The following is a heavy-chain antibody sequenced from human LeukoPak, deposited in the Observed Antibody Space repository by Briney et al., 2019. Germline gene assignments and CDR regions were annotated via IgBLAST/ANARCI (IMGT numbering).Heavy chain of an antibody. CDR3: ARVASVAGTSLNWFDP. Sequence: GRSLRPSCAASGFTFSSYGMHWVRQAPGKGLEWVAVIWYDGSNKYYADSVKGRFTISRDNSKNTLYLQMNSLRAEDTAVYYCARVASVAGTSLNWFDPWGQGTLVTVSS. J-gene: IGHJ5*02. CDR2: IWYDGSNK. V-gene: IGHV3-33*01. D-gene: IGHD6-19*01. CDR1: GFTFSSYG.